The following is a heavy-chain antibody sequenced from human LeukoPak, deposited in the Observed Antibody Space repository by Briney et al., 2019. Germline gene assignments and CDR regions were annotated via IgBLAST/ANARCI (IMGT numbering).Heavy chain of an antibody. CDR3: VRDRGNYYDSSGYPFY. J-gene: IGHJ4*02. CDR1: GYTFTSYY. Sequence: GASVKVSCKASGYTFTSYYMHWVRQAPGQGLEWMGIINPSGGSTSYAQKFQGRVTMTRDTSTSTVYMELSSLSSEDTAVYYCVRDRGNYYDSSGYPFYWGQGTVVTVSS. CDR2: INPSGGST. D-gene: IGHD3-22*01. V-gene: IGHV1-46*01.